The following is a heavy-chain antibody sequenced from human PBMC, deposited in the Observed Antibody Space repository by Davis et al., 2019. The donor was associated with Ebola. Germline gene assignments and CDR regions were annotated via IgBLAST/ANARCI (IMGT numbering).Heavy chain of an antibody. CDR3: ARIVVGFGNIYYFDY. CDR2: IASDDDK. D-gene: IGHD2-21*01. V-gene: IGHV2-70*11. J-gene: IGHJ4*02. CDR1: GFSLSTSGMC. Sequence: SGPTLVTPTQTLSLTSTFSGFSLSTSGMCVSWIRQPPGKALAWPARIASDDDKYYSTSLKTRLTISKDTSKNQVVLTMTNMDPVDTATYYCARIVVGFGNIYYFDYWGQGTLVTVSS.